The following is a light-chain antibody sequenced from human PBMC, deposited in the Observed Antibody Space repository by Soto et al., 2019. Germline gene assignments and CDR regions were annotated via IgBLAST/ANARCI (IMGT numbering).Light chain of an antibody. CDR1: SSDVGGYNY. CDR3: SSYTTRNARQRV. V-gene: IGLV2-14*03. J-gene: IGLJ1*01. CDR2: DVS. Sequence: SVLTQPASVSGSPGQSITISCTGTSSDVGGYNYVSWYQHHPGKAPKLIIFDVSNRPSGVSNPFSGSKSGSTASLTISGHQSEDEADYYCSSYTTRNARQRVFGTGTKVTLL.